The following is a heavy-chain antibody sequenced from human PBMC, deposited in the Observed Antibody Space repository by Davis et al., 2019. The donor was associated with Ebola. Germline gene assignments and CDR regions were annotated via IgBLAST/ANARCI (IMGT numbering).Heavy chain of an antibody. J-gene: IGHJ6*02. Sequence: GESLKISCQGSGYTFASYWVARVRQMPGKGLEWMGIIYPGDSDTKDSPSFQGQVTHPVDKSLSTAYVQWSSLKASDTAMYYWARRGSVEGAGMDVWGQGTTVTVSS. CDR3: ARRGSVEGAGMDV. CDR1: GYTFASYW. CDR2: IYPGDSDT. V-gene: IGHV5-51*01. D-gene: IGHD2-15*01.